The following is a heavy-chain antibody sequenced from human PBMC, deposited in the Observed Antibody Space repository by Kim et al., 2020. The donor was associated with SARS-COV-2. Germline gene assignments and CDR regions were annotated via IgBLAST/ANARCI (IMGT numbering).Heavy chain of an antibody. CDR3: THYDFWSGYVG. CDR1: GFTFDDFA. Sequence: GGSLRLSCTASGFTFDDFAMTWVRQAPGKGLEWVGFIKSNHYGGTTEYAASVKDRFIISRDDSKSIAYLQMNSLKAEDTAVYYCTHYDFWSGYVGWGQGTLVTVTS. J-gene: IGHJ4*02. V-gene: IGHV3-49*04. CDR2: IKSNHYGGTT. D-gene: IGHD3-3*01.